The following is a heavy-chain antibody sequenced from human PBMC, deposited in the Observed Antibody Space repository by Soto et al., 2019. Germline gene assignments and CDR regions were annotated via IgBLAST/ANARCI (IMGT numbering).Heavy chain of an antibody. CDR2: IIPIFGTA. D-gene: IGHD3-9*01. Sequence: GALVNVYCKTSGCTFSRYPISCGRQAPGQGLEWMGGIIPIFGTANYAQKFQGRVTITADESTSTAYMELSSLRSEDTAVYYCARVGKNHRDLTGYYKVYYGMDVWGQGTTVTVSS. V-gene: IGHV1-69*13. CDR1: GCTFSRYP. J-gene: IGHJ6*02. CDR3: ARVGKNHRDLTGYYKVYYGMDV.